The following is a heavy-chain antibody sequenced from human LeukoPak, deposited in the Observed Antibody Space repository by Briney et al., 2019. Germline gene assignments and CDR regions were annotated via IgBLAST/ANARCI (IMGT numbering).Heavy chain of an antibody. J-gene: IGHJ5*02. CDR2: ISPSGSSI. CDR1: GLTFSDYY. Sequence: PGGSLRLSCAVSGLTFSDYYMSWTRQAPGKGPELVSYISPSGSSIFYVDSVKGRFTISRDNAKNSLYLQMTGLRVEDTAVYYCARSIVVSSAAPYSWFDPWGHGTLVTVSS. V-gene: IGHV3-11*01. D-gene: IGHD2-21*01. CDR3: ARSIVVSSAAPYSWFDP.